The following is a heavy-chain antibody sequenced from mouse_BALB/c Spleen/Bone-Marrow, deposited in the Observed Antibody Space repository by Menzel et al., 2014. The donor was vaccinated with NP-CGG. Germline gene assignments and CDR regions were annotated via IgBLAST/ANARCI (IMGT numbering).Heavy chain of an antibody. Sequence: VHVKQSGPEVVKPGASVKTSCKTSGYTFTEYTMHWVKQSHGKSLEWIGGINPNNGGTTYNQKFKGKATLTVDKSSSTAYMELRSLTSEDSAVYYCARSYGYERSWFAYWGQGTLVTVSA. CDR3: ARSYGYERSWFAY. D-gene: IGHD2-2*01. V-gene: IGHV1-18*01. CDR2: INPNNGGT. CDR1: GYTFTEYT. J-gene: IGHJ3*01.